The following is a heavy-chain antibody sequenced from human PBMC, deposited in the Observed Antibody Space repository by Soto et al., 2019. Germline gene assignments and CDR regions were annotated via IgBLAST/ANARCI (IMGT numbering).Heavy chain of an antibody. J-gene: IGHJ5*02. V-gene: IGHV1-2*04. CDR1: GYTFTGYY. CDR2: INPNSGGT. D-gene: IGHD6-13*01. Sequence: GASVKVSCKASGYTFTGYYMHWVRQAPGQGLEWMGWINPNSGGTNYAQKFQGWVTMTGDTSISTAYMELSRLRSDDTAVYYCARGGRNPASIAAAAFDPWGQGTLVTVSS. CDR3: ARGGRNPASIAAAAFDP.